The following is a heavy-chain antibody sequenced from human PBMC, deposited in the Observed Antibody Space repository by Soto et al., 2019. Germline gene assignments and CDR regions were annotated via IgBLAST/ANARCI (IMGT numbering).Heavy chain of an antibody. CDR1: GGSISSYY. J-gene: IGHJ4*02. V-gene: IGHV4-59*08. CDR2: IYYSGST. Sequence: QVQLQESGPGLVKPSETLSLTCTVSGGSISSYYWSWIRQTPGKGLEWIGYIYYSGSTTYNPSLESRVTISVDTSKNQFSLNLRSVTAADTAVYYCARSYPYDVLTGYFDYWGQGTLVTVSS. D-gene: IGHD3-9*01. CDR3: ARSYPYDVLTGYFDY.